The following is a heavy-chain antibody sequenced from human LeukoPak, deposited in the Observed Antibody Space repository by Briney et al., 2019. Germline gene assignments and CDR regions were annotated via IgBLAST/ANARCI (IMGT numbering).Heavy chain of an antibody. D-gene: IGHD4-17*01. CDR3: VGGDYEPDYYYYYGMDV. CDR2: IIPIFGTA. Sequence: ASVKVSCKASGGTFSSYAISWVRQAPGQGLEWMGGIIPIFGTANYAQKFQGRVTITADESTSTAYMELSNLRSEDTAVYYCVGGDYEPDYYYYYGMDVWGQGTTVTVSS. V-gene: IGHV1-69*13. J-gene: IGHJ6*02. CDR1: GGTFSSYA.